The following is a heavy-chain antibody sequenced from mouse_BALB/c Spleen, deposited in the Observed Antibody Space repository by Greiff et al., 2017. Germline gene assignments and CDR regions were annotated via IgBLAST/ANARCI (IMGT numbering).Heavy chain of an antibody. CDR3: TRGPIYDGYYDAMDY. V-gene: IGHV1-5*01. CDR2: IYPGNSDT. Sequence: VHVKQSGTVLARPGASVKMSCKASGYTFTSYWMHWVKQRPGQGLEWIGAIYPGNSDTSYNQKFKGKAKLTAVTSTSTAYMELSSLTNEDSAVYYCTRGPIYDGYYDAMDYWGQGTSVTVSS. J-gene: IGHJ4*01. D-gene: IGHD2-3*01. CDR1: GYTFTSYW.